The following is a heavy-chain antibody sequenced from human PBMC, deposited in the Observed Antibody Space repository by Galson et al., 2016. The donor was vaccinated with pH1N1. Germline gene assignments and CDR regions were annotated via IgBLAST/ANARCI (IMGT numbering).Heavy chain of an antibody. CDR2: IGSSGNV. Sequence: LRLSCAASGFTLSDYYMNWIRETPERGLEWLSSIGSSGNVAYADSVKGRFTISRDNAQNSLLLQMDSLRVDDTALYCCAREWGVGAAGPLDSWGQGALVIVSS. J-gene: IGHJ4*02. V-gene: IGHV3-11*01. CDR1: GFTLSDYY. D-gene: IGHD6-13*01. CDR3: AREWGVGAAGPLDS.